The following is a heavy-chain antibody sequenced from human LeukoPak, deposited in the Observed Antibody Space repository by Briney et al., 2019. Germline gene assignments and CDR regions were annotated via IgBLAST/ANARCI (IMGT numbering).Heavy chain of an antibody. J-gene: IGHJ4*02. Sequence: SETLSLTCTVSGGSVSSYYWGWIRQPPGKGLEWIGYIHYSGSTNYNPSLKSRVTISVDTSKNEFSLGLSSVTAADTAVYYCARESPYSSSSPWDYWGQGTLVTVSS. CDR1: GGSVSSYY. CDR3: ARESPYSSSSPWDY. CDR2: IHYSGST. D-gene: IGHD6-6*01. V-gene: IGHV4-59*02.